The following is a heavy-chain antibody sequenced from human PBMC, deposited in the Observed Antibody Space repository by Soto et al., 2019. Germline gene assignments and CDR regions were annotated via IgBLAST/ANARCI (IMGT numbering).Heavy chain of an antibody. CDR1: GFTFSSYW. CDR3: ARTGDGHHDFLAY. Sequence: VHLEESGGGLVQPGGSLRLSCAASGFTFSSYWMNWVRQDPGKGLEWVANINQDGNEDNLLDSVKGRFTISRDNAKNSLFLKRNSLRVDDTAVYYCARTGDGHHDFLAYWGQGALVSVSS. CDR2: INQDGNED. J-gene: IGHJ4*02. V-gene: IGHV3-7*01. D-gene: IGHD1-1*01.